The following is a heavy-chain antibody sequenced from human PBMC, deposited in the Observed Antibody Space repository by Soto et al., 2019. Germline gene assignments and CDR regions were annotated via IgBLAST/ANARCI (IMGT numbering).Heavy chain of an antibody. J-gene: IGHJ3*01. CDR3: ARGSSFRGDFDV. D-gene: IGHD2-21*01. CDR1: GGSISTSGSY. CDR2: AYYVGTI. V-gene: IGHV4-39*02. Sequence: QLHLQESGPGRVKPSETLSLTCSVSGGSISTSGSYWGWVRQAPEKGLEWIGSAYYVGTINYNPSFESRVTILADRSKNFFSLTLTSVTAADTAMYYCARGSSFRGDFDVWGQGIMVTVSS.